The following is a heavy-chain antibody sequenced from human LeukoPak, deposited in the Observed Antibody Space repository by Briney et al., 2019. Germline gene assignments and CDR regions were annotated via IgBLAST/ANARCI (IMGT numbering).Heavy chain of an antibody. Sequence: PGGSLRLSCAASGFTFSNYDMHWVRQAAGKSLEWVSRICTAADTFYPDSVKGRFTISRENAKNSLYLQMNSLEVGDTAVYYCARDRATAAAFRANWYYDLWGRGTLVIVSS. CDR3: ARDRATAAAFRANWYYDL. CDR2: ICTAADT. CDR1: GFTFSNYD. D-gene: IGHD6-13*01. J-gene: IGHJ2*01. V-gene: IGHV3-13*01.